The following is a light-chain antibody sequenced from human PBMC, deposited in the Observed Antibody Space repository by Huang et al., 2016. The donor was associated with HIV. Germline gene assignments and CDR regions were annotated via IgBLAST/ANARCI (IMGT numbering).Light chain of an antibody. CDR1: QSIRSN. J-gene: IGKJ2*01. CDR3: HQYNKWHS. V-gene: IGKV3-15*01. Sequence: EIVLTQSPATLSVSPGERVTLSRRASQSIRSNLAWFQQKPGQAPRLLIYDGSTRATGVPARFSGRASGTAFTLTISSLQSEDLAVYFCHQYNKWHSFGQGTKLDI. CDR2: DGS.